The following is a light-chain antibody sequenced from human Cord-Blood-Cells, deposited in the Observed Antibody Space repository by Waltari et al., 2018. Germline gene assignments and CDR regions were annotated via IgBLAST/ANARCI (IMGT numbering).Light chain of an antibody. CDR2: DVS. J-gene: IGLJ2*01. CDR1: SRYVVGYNY. CDR3: SSYTSSSTVV. V-gene: IGLV2-14*01. Sequence: QSALTQPASVSGSPGQSIPISCTGTSRYVVGYNYVSWYQQHPSKPPKLIIYDVSYRPSGVSKLFAGSKSGNTASLTISGLQAEDEADYYCSSYTSSSTVVFGGGTKLTVL.